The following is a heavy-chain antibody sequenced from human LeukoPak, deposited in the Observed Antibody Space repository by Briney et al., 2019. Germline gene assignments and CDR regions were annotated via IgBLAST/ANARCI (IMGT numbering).Heavy chain of an antibody. J-gene: IGHJ4*02. D-gene: IGHD2-15*01. CDR2: ISAYNGNT. V-gene: IGHV1-18*01. CDR3: AREPHCSGGSCYVDY. CDR1: GYTFISYG. Sequence: ASVKVSCKGSGYTFISYGITWVRQAPGQGLEWMGWISAYNGNTNYAQKLQGRVTMTTDTSTSTAYMELRSLRSDDTAVYYCAREPHCSGGSCYVDYWGQGTLVTVSS.